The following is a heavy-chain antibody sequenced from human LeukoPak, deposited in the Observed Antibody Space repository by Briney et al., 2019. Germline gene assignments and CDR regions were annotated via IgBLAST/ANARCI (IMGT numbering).Heavy chain of an antibody. J-gene: IGHJ4*02. CDR1: GFTFSNSA. CDR2: INGGGGST. CDR3: AREGFGIDSSVDY. Sequence: GGSLRLSCAASGFTFSNSAMSWVRQAPGKGLEWVSAINGGGGSTYYADSVKGRFTISRDNSKNTLYLQMNSLRAEDTAVYYCAREGFGIDSSVDYWGQGTLVTVSS. V-gene: IGHV3-23*01. D-gene: IGHD6-6*01.